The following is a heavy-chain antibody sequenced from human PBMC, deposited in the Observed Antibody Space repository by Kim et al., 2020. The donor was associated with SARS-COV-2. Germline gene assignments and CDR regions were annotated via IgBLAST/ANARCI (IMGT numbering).Heavy chain of an antibody. V-gene: IGHV4-59*12. D-gene: IGHD3-10*01. CDR1: SAFISSAF. Sequence: SETLSLTCTVSSAFISSAFWSWIRQPPGKSLEWIGYIFHDGKTNYNPSLQSRVTVSVDTSKNQFSLKLSSVTAADTAVYYCVRGGGLYDSWGQGTLVTVS. J-gene: IGHJ4*02. CDR2: IFHDGKT. CDR3: VRGGGLYDS.